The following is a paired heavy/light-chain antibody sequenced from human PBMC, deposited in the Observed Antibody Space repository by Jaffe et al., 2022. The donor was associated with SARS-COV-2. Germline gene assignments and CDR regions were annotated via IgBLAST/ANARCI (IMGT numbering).Light chain of an antibody. J-gene: IGKJ2*01. CDR2: KAS. CDR3: QQYNSYSYT. V-gene: IGKV1-5*03. Sequence: DIQMTQSPSTLSASVGDRVTITCRASQSISTWLAWYQQIPGKAPKLLIYKASSLESGVPSRFSGSGSGTEFTLTISSLQPDDFATYYCQQYNSYSYTFGQGTKLEIK. CDR1: QSISTW.
Heavy chain of an antibody. CDR3: AKRDCTGGSCFGKPIVFDV. V-gene: IGHV3-9*01. J-gene: IGHJ3*01. Sequence: EVQLVESGGGLVQPGRSLRLSCAASGFTFNDYAMHWVRQAPGRGLEWVSVISWNGGGIAYADSVKGRFTISRDNAQKSVYLQMNSLRAEDTAFYYCAKRDCTGGSCFGKPIVFDVRGQGTLVTVSS. CDR1: GFTFNDYA. D-gene: IGHD2-15*01. CDR2: ISWNGGGI.